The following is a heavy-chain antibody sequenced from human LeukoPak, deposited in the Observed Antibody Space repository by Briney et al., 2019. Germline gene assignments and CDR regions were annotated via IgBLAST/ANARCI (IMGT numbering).Heavy chain of an antibody. Sequence: SQTLSLTCTVSGGSISSGSYYWSWIRQPAGKGLEWIGRIYTSGSTDYNPSLKSRVTISVDTSKNQFSLKLSSVTAADTAVYYCAREIPPYYYGSGTNDYWGQGTLVTVSS. D-gene: IGHD3-10*01. CDR1: GGSISSGSYY. V-gene: IGHV4-61*02. CDR3: AREIPPYYYGSGTNDY. CDR2: IYTSGST. J-gene: IGHJ4*02.